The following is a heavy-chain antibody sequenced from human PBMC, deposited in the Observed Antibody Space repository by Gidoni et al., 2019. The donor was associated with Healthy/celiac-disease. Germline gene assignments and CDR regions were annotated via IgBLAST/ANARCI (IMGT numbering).Heavy chain of an antibody. CDR2: ISYDGSNK. CDR1: GFTFSSYG. CDR3: ANPPDFDY. V-gene: IGHV3-30*18. Sequence: QVQLVESGGGVVQPGRSLRPSCAASGFTFSSYGMHWVRQAPGKGLEWVAVISYDGSNKYYADSVKGRFTISRDNSKNTLYLQMNSLRAEDTAVYYCANPPDFDYWGQGTLVTVSS. J-gene: IGHJ4*02.